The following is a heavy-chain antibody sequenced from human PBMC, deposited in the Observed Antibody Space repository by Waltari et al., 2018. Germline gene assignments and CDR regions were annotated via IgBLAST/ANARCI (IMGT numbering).Heavy chain of an antibody. V-gene: IGHV3-7*01. D-gene: IGHD3-10*01. CDR3: ARLRGAND. CDR2: INQYGSEK. J-gene: IGHJ4*02. CDR1: GSTFSSYW. Sequence: EVQLVESGGGLVQPGGSMSPSWAAAGSTFSSYWMSWVRQAPGQGLEWVAHINQYGSEKSYVASVKGRFTISRDNAKQSLYLQMNSLRPDDTAIYYCARLRGANDWGQGTLVTVSS.